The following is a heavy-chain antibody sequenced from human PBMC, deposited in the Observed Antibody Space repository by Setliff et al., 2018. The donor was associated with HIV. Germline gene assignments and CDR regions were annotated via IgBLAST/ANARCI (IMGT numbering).Heavy chain of an antibody. D-gene: IGHD2-2*01. J-gene: IGHJ4*02. V-gene: IGHV4-34*01. CDR3: VASSSWSCRLNY. Sequence: PSETLSLTCAVYGGSFSGYWSWIRQSPGKGLEWLGEINHSGNTPYDPSLKSRLTISIDTSKKQFSLKLTSVTAADAAIYYCVASSSWSCRLNYWGQGTLVTVTS. CDR2: INHSGNT. CDR1: GGSFSGY.